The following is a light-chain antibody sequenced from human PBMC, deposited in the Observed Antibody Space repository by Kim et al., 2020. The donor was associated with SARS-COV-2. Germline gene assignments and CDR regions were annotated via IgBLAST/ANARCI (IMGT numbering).Light chain of an antibody. Sequence: DVQMTQSPSSVSASVGERITITCRASQGISDLLAWYQQKPGTAPKLLIYAVSNLQSGVPSRFSGSGSGTEFTLTISSLQPEDFATYYCQQGHRFPLTLGGGTNVEIK. CDR1: QGISDL. J-gene: IGKJ4*01. CDR3: QQGHRFPLT. CDR2: AVS. V-gene: IGKV1D-12*01.